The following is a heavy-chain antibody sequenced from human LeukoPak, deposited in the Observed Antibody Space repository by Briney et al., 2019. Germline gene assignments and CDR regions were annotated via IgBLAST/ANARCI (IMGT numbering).Heavy chain of an antibody. CDR3: ARETDSSGYHIDY. D-gene: IGHD3-22*01. V-gene: IGHV3-53*01. CDR1: GFTVSSNY. J-gene: IGHJ4*02. Sequence: GGSLRLSCAASGFTVSSNYMSWVRQAPGKGLEWVSVIYSGGSTYYADSVKGRFTISRDNSKNTLYLQMNSLRAEGTAVYYCARETDSSGYHIDYWGQGTLVTVSS. CDR2: IYSGGST.